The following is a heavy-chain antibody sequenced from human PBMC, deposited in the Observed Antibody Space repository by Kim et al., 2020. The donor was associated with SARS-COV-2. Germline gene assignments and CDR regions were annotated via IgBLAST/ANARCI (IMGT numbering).Heavy chain of an antibody. CDR3: ARGRRNYLNFYYFDY. V-gene: IGHV4-34*01. CDR1: GGSFSGYY. Sequence: SETLSLTCAVYGGSFSGYYWSWIRQPPGKGLEWIGEINHSGSTNYNPSLKSRVTISVDTSKNQFSLRLSSVTAADTAVYYCARGRRNYLNFYYFDYWGQGTLVTVSS. J-gene: IGHJ4*02. CDR2: INHSGST. D-gene: IGHD1-7*01.